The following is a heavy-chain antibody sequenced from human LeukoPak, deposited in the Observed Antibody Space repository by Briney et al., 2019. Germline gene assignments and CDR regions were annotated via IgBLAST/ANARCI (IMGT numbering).Heavy chain of an antibody. CDR1: GFTFSSYA. V-gene: IGHV3-23*01. D-gene: IGHD1-1*01. CDR3: AKIRTGYEKYYFDY. CDR2: ISGSGGST. Sequence: GRSLRLSCAASGFTFSSYAMSWVRQAPGKGLEWVSAISGSGGSTYYADSVKGRFTISRDNSKNTLYLQMNSLRAEDTAVYYCAKIRTGYEKYYFDYWGQGTLVTVSS. J-gene: IGHJ4*02.